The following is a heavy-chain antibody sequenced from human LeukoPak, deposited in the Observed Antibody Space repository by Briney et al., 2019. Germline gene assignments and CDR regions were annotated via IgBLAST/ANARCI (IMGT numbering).Heavy chain of an antibody. CDR2: IYHSGSA. V-gene: IGHV4-4*02. CDR1: GGSISSSNR. J-gene: IGHJ4*02. CDR3: ASAGHDGIGYKVC. Sequence: SETLSLTCAVSGGSISSSNRWSWVRQPPGKGLEWIGEIYHSGSANYNPSLKSRVTISVDKSKNQFSLRLSSVTAADTAVYYCASAGHDGIGYKVCWGQGTLVTVSS. D-gene: IGHD3-22*01.